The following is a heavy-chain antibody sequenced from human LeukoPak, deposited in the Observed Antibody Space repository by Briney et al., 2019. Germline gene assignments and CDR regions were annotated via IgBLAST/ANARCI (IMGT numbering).Heavy chain of an antibody. CDR3: ARQPKYYGDYYFDH. Sequence: SETLSLTCTVSGGSISSYYWSWIRQPPGKGLEWIGYIYYSGSTNYNPSLKSRVTISVDTSKNQFSLKLSSVTAADTAVYYCARQPKYYGDYYFDHWGQGTLVTVSS. CDR1: GGSISSYY. CDR2: IYYSGST. V-gene: IGHV4-59*08. D-gene: IGHD4-17*01. J-gene: IGHJ4*02.